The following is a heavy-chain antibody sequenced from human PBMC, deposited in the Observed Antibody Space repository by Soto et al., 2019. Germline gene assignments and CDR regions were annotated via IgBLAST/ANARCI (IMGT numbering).Heavy chain of an antibody. CDR3: ARSGAARLQNWFDP. CDR1: GGTFSSYA. V-gene: IGHV1-69*13. Sequence: SVKVSCKASGGTFSSYAISWVRQAPGQGLEWMGGIIPIFGTANYAQKFQGRVTITADESTSTAYMELSSLRSEDTAVYYCARSGAARLQNWFDPWGQGTLVTVYS. J-gene: IGHJ5*02. CDR2: IIPIFGTA. D-gene: IGHD6-6*01.